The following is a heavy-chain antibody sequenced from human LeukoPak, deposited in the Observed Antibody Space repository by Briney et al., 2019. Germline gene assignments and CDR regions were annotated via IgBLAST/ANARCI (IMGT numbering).Heavy chain of an antibody. CDR1: GFTFSSYS. CDR3: ARRTGYGSSWGDGWFDP. Sequence: GGSLRLSCAASGFTFSSYSMSWVRQAPGQGLEWVSAISGSDGSTYYADSVKGRFTISRDNSKNTLSLQMDSLRAEDTAVYYCARRTGYGSSWGDGWFDPWGQGALVTVSS. CDR2: ISGSDGST. D-gene: IGHD6-13*01. J-gene: IGHJ5*02. V-gene: IGHV3-23*01.